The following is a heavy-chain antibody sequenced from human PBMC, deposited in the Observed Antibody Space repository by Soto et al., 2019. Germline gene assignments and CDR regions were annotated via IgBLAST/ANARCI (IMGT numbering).Heavy chain of an antibody. D-gene: IGHD2-21*02. J-gene: IGHJ4*02. CDR1: GFSFTNFA. V-gene: IGHV3-23*01. Sequence: XASLRLSCAASGFSFTNFAMSWVRQAPGKGLEWVAGIGASGDITWYADSVKGRLSISRDNSKNTLYLQLNSLRFEDTAVYYCAKDDFTDRGDDYFDYWGPGTLVTVSS. CDR2: IGASGDIT. CDR3: AKDDFTDRGDDYFDY.